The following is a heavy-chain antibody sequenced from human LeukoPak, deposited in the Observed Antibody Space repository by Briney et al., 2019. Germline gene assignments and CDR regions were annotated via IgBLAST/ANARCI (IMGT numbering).Heavy chain of an antibody. D-gene: IGHD6-19*01. J-gene: IGHJ4*02. V-gene: IGHV5-51*01. Sequence: HGESLKISCQGSGYSFTSFWIGWVRQMPGKGLEWMGIIYPGDSDTKYSPSFQGQVTISADKSISTAYLQWSSLKASDTAMYYCARRGGKYSSGWHSDYWGQGTLVTVSS. CDR3: ARRGGKYSSGWHSDY. CDR2: IYPGDSDT. CDR1: GYSFTSFW.